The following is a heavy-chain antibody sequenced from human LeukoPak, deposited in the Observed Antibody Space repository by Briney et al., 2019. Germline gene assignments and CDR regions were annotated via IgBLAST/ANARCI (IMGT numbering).Heavy chain of an antibody. Sequence: GASVKVSCKASGYTFIGYYMHWVRQAPGQGLEWMGWINPNNGGTNYAQKFQGRVTMTTDTSTNTAYLELRSLKSDDTAVYYCAKDIDYVVDYWGQGTLVTVSS. CDR2: INPNNGGT. CDR1: GYTFIGYY. V-gene: IGHV1-2*02. CDR3: AKDIDYVVDY. J-gene: IGHJ4*02. D-gene: IGHD4/OR15-4a*01.